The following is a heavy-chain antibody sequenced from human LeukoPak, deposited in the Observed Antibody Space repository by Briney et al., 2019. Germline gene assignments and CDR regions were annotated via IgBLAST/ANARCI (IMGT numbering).Heavy chain of an antibody. V-gene: IGHV5-51*01. J-gene: IGHJ4*02. CDR3: ARADNDILTGYNVDY. CDR2: IYPSDSDT. D-gene: IGHD3-9*01. Sequence: GESLKISCKGSGYSFTSYWIGWVRQMPGKGLEWMGIIYPSDSDTRYSPSFQGQVTISADKSISTAYLQWSSLKASDTAMYYCARADNDILTGYNVDYWGQGTLVTVSS. CDR1: GYSFTSYW.